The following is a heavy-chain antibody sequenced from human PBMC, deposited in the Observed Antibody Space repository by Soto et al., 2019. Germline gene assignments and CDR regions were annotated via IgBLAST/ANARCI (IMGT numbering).Heavy chain of an antibody. CDR1: GFTFSTYS. D-gene: IGHD6-13*01. V-gene: IGHV3-48*02. CDR2: ISIGSTTI. J-gene: IGHJ5*02. Sequence: EVQLVESGGGLVQPGGSLRLSCVASGFTFSTYSMNWVRQAPGKGLEWISYISIGSTTIFYADSVKGRFTISRDNAKNSLYLQMNSLRDEDTSVYYCARDNGIAGSFDPWGQGTLVTVSS. CDR3: ARDNGIAGSFDP.